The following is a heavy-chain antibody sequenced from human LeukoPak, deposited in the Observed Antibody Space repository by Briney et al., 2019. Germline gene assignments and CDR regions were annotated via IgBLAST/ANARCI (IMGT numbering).Heavy chain of an antibody. J-gene: IGHJ6*02. CDR2: TYYRSKWYN. Sequence: SQTLSLTCAISGDSVSSNSAAWNWIRQSPSRGLEWLGRTYYRSKWYNDYAVSVKSRITINPDTSKNQFPLQLNSVTPEDTAVYYCAREEGATRGYYYGMDVWGQGTTVTVSS. D-gene: IGHD1-26*01. CDR3: AREEGATRGYYYGMDV. CDR1: GDSVSSNSAA. V-gene: IGHV6-1*01.